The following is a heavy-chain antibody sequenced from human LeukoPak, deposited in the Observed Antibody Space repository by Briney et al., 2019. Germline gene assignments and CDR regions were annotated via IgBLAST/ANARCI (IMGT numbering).Heavy chain of an antibody. V-gene: IGHV3-30-3*01. CDR3: AKGRGAIGPQYYFYMDV. CDR1: RFTFSTYA. CDR2: ISYDGNNK. J-gene: IGHJ6*03. D-gene: IGHD1-26*01. Sequence: PGRSLRLSCAASRFTFSTYAMHWVRQAPGKGLEWVAVISYDGNNKYYADSVKGRFTISRDNSKNTLYLQMNSLRAEDTAVYYCAKGRGAIGPQYYFYMDVWGKGTTVTVSS.